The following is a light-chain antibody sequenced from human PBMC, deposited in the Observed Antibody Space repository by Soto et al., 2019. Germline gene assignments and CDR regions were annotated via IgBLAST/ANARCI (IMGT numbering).Light chain of an antibody. CDR1: SSDVGGYNY. CDR2: EVR. J-gene: IGLJ1*01. V-gene: IGLV2-14*01. CDR3: SSYTRSSTLI. Sequence: QSALTQPASVSGSPGQSITISCTGTSSDVGGYNYVSWYRQHPGKAPKLMTYEVRNRPSGVSNRFSGSKSGNTASLTISGLQAEDEADYYCSSYTRSSTLIFGIGTKVTVL.